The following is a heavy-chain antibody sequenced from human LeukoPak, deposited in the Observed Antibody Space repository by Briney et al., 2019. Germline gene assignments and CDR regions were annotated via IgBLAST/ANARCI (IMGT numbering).Heavy chain of an antibody. Sequence: SETLSLTCKVSGDSMTSSSYEWAWIRQTPGKGLEWIGTISYSGSTDYNPSLKSRVTISVDTSKDQSSLNLSSVTAADTAVYYCARQRVRGVMAEDYWGQGTLVTVSS. CDR1: GDSMTSSSYE. CDR3: ARQRVRGVMAEDY. J-gene: IGHJ4*02. D-gene: IGHD3-10*01. CDR2: ISYSGST. V-gene: IGHV4-39*01.